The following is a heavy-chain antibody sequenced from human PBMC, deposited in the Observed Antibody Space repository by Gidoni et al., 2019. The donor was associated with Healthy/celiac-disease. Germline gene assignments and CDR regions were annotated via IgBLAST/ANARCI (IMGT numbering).Heavy chain of an antibody. D-gene: IGHD2-15*01. CDR1: GGTFSSYA. Sequence: QVQLVQSGAEVKKPGSSVKVSCKASGGTFSSYAISWVRQAPGQGLEWMGGIIPIFGTANYEQKCQGRVTITADKSTSTAYMELSSLRSEDTAVYYCARAPVPLGYCSGGSCYSNWFDPWGQGTLVTVSS. CDR3: ARAPVPLGYCSGGSCYSNWFDP. V-gene: IGHV1-69*06. CDR2: IIPIFGTA. J-gene: IGHJ5*02.